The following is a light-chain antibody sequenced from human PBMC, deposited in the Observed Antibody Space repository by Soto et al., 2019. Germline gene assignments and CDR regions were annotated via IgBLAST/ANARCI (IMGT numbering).Light chain of an antibody. V-gene: IGKV3-20*01. CDR2: GAS. CDR1: QSVSSSY. Sequence: EIVLTQSPGTLSFSPGERATLSCRASQSVSSSYLAWYQQKPGQAPRLLIYGASSRATGIPARFSGSGSGTDFTLTISRLEPEDFAVYYCQQYGSSPRTFGQGTKLEIK. CDR3: QQYGSSPRT. J-gene: IGKJ2*02.